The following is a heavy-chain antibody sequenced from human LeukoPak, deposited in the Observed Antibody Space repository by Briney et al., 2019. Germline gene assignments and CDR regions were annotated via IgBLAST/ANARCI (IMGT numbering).Heavy chain of an antibody. CDR3: ARGGSRYFHN. Sequence: GGSLRLSCAASGFTVSSNYMSWVRQAPGKGLEWVLVIYSGGDTYYADSVKGRFTISRDSSKNTLYLQMNSLRAEDTAVYYCARGGSRYFHNWGQGTLVTVST. CDR1: GFTVSSNY. V-gene: IGHV3-66*01. J-gene: IGHJ4*02. D-gene: IGHD3-10*01. CDR2: IYSGGDT.